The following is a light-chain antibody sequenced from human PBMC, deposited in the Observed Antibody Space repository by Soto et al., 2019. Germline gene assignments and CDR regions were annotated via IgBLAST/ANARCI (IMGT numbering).Light chain of an antibody. Sequence: EIVLTQSPATLSLSPGERATLSCRASQSASIKLAWYQQKPGQATAPLIYDASTRATGIPARCSGSGFGTDFPLSISGLAPEGFAVYFCQHRNYWPLTSGGGTQVEI. CDR2: DAS. J-gene: IGKJ4*01. CDR1: QSASIK. V-gene: IGKV3-11*01. CDR3: QHRNYWPLT.